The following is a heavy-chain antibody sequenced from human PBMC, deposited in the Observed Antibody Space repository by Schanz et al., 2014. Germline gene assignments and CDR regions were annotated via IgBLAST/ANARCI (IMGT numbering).Heavy chain of an antibody. CDR3: ARPLGPNYYYYGLDV. CDR1: GFTFSDYY. V-gene: IGHV3-11*04. Sequence: QVQLVESGGGLVKPGGSLRLSCAASGFTFSDYYMNWIRQAPGKGLEWVSAISTGGGNTYYTDSVKGRFTISRDNAKNTLYLQMNSLRAEDTAVYYCARPLGPNYYYYGLDVWGQGTTVTVSS. J-gene: IGHJ6*02. CDR2: ISTGGGNT.